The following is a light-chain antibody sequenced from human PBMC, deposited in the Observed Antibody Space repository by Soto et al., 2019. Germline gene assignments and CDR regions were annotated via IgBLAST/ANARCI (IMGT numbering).Light chain of an antibody. CDR3: QQYGSYRVT. J-gene: IGKJ5*01. V-gene: IGKV3-20*01. CDR1: QTIGRNY. CDR2: RAS. Sequence: EIVLTQSPATLSLSPGERATLSCRASQTIGRNYLEWYQQKPGKAPRLLIYRASSRATGTPERFSGSGSGTDSTLTISRLVPEDFAVYYCQQYGSYRVTFGQGTRLEIK.